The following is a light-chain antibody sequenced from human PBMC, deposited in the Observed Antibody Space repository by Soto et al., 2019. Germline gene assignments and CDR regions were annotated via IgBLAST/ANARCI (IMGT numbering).Light chain of an antibody. CDR1: HDVTTY. Sequence: EILLTQSPATLSLSPGESATLSCRASHDVTTYLAWYQKKSGQAPRLLIYAASTRATGIPARLSGSGSGTELSITISSMKYEDFAVYYCQQYINSPPTFGQGTKVDIK. CDR3: QQYINSPPT. J-gene: IGKJ1*01. CDR2: AAS. V-gene: IGKV3-15*01.